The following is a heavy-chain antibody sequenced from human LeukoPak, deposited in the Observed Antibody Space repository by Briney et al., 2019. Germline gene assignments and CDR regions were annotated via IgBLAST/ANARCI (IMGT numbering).Heavy chain of an antibody. D-gene: IGHD5-12*01. J-gene: IGHJ4*02. V-gene: IGHV3-23*01. CDR2: ISGSGGST. CDR1: GFTFSSYA. Sequence: PGGSLRLSCAASGFTFSSYAMSWVRQAPGKGLGWVSAISGSGGSTYYADSVKGRFTISRDNSKNTLYLQMNSLRAEGTAVYYGAKDSLLLGYGGYGPSRTDYWGQGTLVTVSS. CDR3: AKDSLLLGYGGYGPSRTDY.